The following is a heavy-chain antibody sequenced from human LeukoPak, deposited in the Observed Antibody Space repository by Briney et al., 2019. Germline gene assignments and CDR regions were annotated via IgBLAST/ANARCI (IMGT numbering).Heavy chain of an antibody. CDR1: GFTFSTYT. Sequence: GGSLRLSCAASGFTFSTYTMAWVRQAPGGGLEWVSGISDNGGRTYYADSVKGRFAISRDDSKSTLYLQMNSLRGEDTAVYYCAKDFGRNLGGPGYWGRGTLVTVSS. CDR3: AKDFGRNLGGPGY. J-gene: IGHJ4*02. D-gene: IGHD1-14*01. V-gene: IGHV3-23*01. CDR2: ISDNGGRT.